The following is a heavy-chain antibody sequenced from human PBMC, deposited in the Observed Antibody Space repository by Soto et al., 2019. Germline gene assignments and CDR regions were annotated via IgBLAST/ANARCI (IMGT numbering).Heavy chain of an antibody. J-gene: IGHJ6*02. V-gene: IGHV3-33*01. CDR1: GFTFSSYG. CDR2: IWYDGSNK. CDR3: ARDSRVATSRPYYYGMDV. D-gene: IGHD5-12*01. Sequence: PGGSLRLSCAASGFTFSSYGMHWVRQAPGKGLEWVAVIWYDGSNKYYADSVKGRFTISRDNSKNTLYLQMNSLRAEDTAVYYCARDSRVATSRPYYYGMDVWGQGTTVTVSS.